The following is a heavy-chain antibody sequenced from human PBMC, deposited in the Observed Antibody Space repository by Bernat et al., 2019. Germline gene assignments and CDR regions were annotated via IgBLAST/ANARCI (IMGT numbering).Heavy chain of an antibody. V-gene: IGHV1-3*01. CDR2: INAGNGNT. Sequence: QVQLVQSGAEVKNPGASVKVSCKASGYTFTSYAMHWVRQAPGQRLEWMGWINAGNGNTKYSQKFQGRVTITRDTSASTAYMELSSLRSEDTAVYYCARLPHARRYYYYGMDVWGQGTTVTVSS. J-gene: IGHJ6*02. CDR3: ARLPHARRYYYYGMDV. CDR1: GYTFTSYA.